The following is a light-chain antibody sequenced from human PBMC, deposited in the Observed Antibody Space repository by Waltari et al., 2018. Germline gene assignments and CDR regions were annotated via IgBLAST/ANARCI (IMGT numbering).Light chain of an antibody. CDR2: GAS. J-gene: IGKJ4*01. CDR1: QSVGTY. Sequence: VILTQSPATLSLSPGDRATLSCRASQSVGTYLAWYQQKPGQAPRLLLYGASSRATGIPDRFSVSGSGTYFTLLISSLEPEDFAVYYCQRYSSSPLTFGGGTKVEIK. V-gene: IGKV3-20*01. CDR3: QRYSSSPLT.